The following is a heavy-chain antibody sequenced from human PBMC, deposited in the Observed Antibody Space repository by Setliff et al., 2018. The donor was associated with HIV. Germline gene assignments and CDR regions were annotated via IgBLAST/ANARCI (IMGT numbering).Heavy chain of an antibody. J-gene: IGHJ6*03. V-gene: IGHV3-66*02. D-gene: IGHD3-3*01. Sequence: GGSLRLSWAASEFTVSSNYMSWVRQAPGKGLEWVSVIYSGGSTYYTDSVKGRFTISRDNSKNTPYLQMNSLRAEDTAVYYCARLAYYDFWNGYSYYMDVWGKGTTVTVSS. CDR2: IYSGGST. CDR1: EFTVSSNY. CDR3: ARLAYYDFWNGYSYYMDV.